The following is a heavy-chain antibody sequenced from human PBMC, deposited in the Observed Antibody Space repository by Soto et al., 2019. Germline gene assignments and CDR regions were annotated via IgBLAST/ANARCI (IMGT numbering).Heavy chain of an antibody. CDR2: INPNGGST. CDR3: ARGEYSGYDFVNYYFDY. J-gene: IGHJ4*02. Sequence: ASVKVSCKAPADTFTSYYIHWVRQAPGHGLEWMGIINPNGGSTRFAQTFQGRVTITRDTSASTAYMELSSLRSEDTAVYYCARGEYSGYDFVNYYFDYWGQGTLVTVSS. CDR1: ADTFTSYY. D-gene: IGHD5-12*01. V-gene: IGHV1-46*01.